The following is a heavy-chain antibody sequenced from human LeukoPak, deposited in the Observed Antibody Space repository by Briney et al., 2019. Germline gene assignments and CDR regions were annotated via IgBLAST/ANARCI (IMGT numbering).Heavy chain of an antibody. D-gene: IGHD3-10*01. CDR2: INPSGGST. V-gene: IGHV1-46*01. CDR3: ARDGLWFGELFWYFDL. CDR1: GYTFTSYY. Sequence: ASVKVSCKASGYTFTSYYMHWVRQAPGQGLEWMGIINPSGGSTSYAQKFQGRVTMTRDTSTSTVYMELSRLRSDDTAVYYCARDGLWFGELFWYFDLWGRGTLVTVSS. J-gene: IGHJ2*01.